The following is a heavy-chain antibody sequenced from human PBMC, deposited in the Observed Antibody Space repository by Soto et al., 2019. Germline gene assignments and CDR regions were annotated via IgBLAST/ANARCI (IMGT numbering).Heavy chain of an antibody. Sequence: SETLSLTCTVSGSSISSYYWSWIRQPPGKGLEWIGYIYYSGSTNYNPSLKSRVTISVDTSKNQFSLKLSSVTAADTAVYYCASHIWGVAPTRIAARPLRDYYYYYMDVWGKGTTVTVSS. V-gene: IGHV4-59*08. J-gene: IGHJ6*03. D-gene: IGHD6-6*01. CDR2: IYYSGST. CDR3: ASHIWGVAPTRIAARPLRDYYYYYMDV. CDR1: GSSISSYY.